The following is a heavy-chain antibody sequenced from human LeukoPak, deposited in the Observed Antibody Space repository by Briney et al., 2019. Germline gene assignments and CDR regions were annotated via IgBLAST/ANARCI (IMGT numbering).Heavy chain of an antibody. CDR2: IYYSGST. Sequence: SETLFLTCTVSGGSISNSIYYWGWIRQPPGKGLEWIGSIYYSGSTYYNPSLKSRVTISVDTSKNQFSLKLSSVTAADTAVYYCARHHDSSGYYSPRWIDYWGQGTLVTVSS. V-gene: IGHV4-39*01. CDR3: ARHHDSSGYYSPRWIDY. CDR1: GGSISNSIYY. D-gene: IGHD3-22*01. J-gene: IGHJ4*02.